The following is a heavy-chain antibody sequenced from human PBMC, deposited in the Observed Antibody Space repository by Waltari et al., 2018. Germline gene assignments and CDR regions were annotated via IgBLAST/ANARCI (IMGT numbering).Heavy chain of an antibody. CDR1: GYSIISDYY. V-gene: IGHV4-38-2*02. D-gene: IGHD3-22*01. CDR2: IYHSGRI. J-gene: IGHJ4*02. Sequence: QVQLQESGPGLVKPSETLSLTCAVSGYSIISDYYWAWIRQPPGKGLEWIGSIYHSGRIYYSPSLKSRVTISVDTSKNQFSLKLSSVTAADTAVYYCARDLHDSRAYYHWGQGTLVAVSS. CDR3: ARDLHDSRAYYH.